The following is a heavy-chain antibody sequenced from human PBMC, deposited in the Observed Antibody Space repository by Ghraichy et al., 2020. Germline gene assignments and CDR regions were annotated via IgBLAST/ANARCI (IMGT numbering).Heavy chain of an antibody. Sequence: ASVKVSCKASGYGFSRWFIHWVRQAPGQGLECMGVINPSYNSPQYAHNFQDRVTIPRDASTTTVYLDLSRLRSDDTAVYYCAIVGAEYFQLWGQGTPVTVSS. CDR3: AIVGAEYFQL. CDR1: GYGFSRWF. J-gene: IGHJ1*01. V-gene: IGHV1-46*01. D-gene: IGHD3-10*01. CDR2: INPSYNSP.